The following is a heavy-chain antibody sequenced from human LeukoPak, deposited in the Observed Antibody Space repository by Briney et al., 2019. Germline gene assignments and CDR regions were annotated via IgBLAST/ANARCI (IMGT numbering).Heavy chain of an antibody. CDR2: IYHSGST. CDR1: GYSISSGYY. Sequence: SETLSLTCTVSGYSISSGYYWGWIRQPPGKGLEWIGSIYHSGSTYYNPSLKSRVTISVDTSKNQFSLKLSSVTAADTAVYYCARVPKDIVVVVAAKRDWYFGLWGRGALVTVSS. J-gene: IGHJ2*01. D-gene: IGHD2-15*01. V-gene: IGHV4-38-2*02. CDR3: ARVPKDIVVVVAAKRDWYFGL.